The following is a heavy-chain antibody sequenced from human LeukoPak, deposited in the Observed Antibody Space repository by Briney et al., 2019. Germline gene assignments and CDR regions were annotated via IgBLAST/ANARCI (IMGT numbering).Heavy chain of an antibody. V-gene: IGHV3-66*02. Sequence: GGCLRLSRAPSGFTLSSNYMSWVRQAPRKGLEWVSVIYSGGSAYYADSVTGRFTISRDNSKNTLYLQINSLRAEDTAVYYCARESVSEYNWNYEHYYMDVGGKGTTVTVPS. CDR2: IYSGGSA. CDR1: GFTLSSNY. D-gene: IGHD1-7*01. J-gene: IGHJ6*03. CDR3: ARESVSEYNWNYEHYYMDV.